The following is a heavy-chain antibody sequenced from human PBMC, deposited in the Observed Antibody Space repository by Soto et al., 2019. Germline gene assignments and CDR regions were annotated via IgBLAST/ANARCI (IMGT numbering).Heavy chain of an antibody. V-gene: IGHV3-23*01. CDR3: AKELDHYDIGVFYPYYHYYGMDV. CDR2: NGGSGGRT. Sequence: GGSLRLSCAASGFTFSSYAMSWVRQAPGKGLEWVSGNGGSGGRTYYADSVKGRFTISRDNSKNTLYLQMNSLRAEDTAVYYCAKELDHYDIGVFYPYYHYYGMDVWGQGTTVTVSS. D-gene: IGHD3-22*01. CDR1: GFTFSSYA. J-gene: IGHJ6*02.